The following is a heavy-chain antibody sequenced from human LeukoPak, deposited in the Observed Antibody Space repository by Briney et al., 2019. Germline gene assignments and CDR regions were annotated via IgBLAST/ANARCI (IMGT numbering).Heavy chain of an antibody. Sequence: ASVKVSYKASGYTFSAYYLHWVRQAPGQGLEWMGWVNPNSGGTNYAQNYQGRVTMTRDTSISTAYMELSRLRPDDTAVYFCARGHQGYYHYMDVWGKGTTVTVSS. CDR1: GYTFSAYY. D-gene: IGHD2-2*01. CDR3: ARGHQGYYHYMDV. V-gene: IGHV1-2*02. J-gene: IGHJ6*03. CDR2: VNPNSGGT.